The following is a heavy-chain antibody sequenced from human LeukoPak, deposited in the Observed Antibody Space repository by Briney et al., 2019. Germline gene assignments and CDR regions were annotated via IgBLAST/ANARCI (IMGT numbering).Heavy chain of an antibody. V-gene: IGHV3-23*01. CDR2: ISGSGGST. Sequence: GSLRLSCAASGFTFSSYAMSWVRQAPGKGLEWVSAISGSGGSTYYADSVKGRFTISRDNSKNTLYLQMNSLRAEDTAIYYCAKSPYGDYFFGYWGQGTLVTVSS. CDR1: GFTFSSYA. CDR3: AKSPYGDYFFGY. J-gene: IGHJ4*02. D-gene: IGHD4-17*01.